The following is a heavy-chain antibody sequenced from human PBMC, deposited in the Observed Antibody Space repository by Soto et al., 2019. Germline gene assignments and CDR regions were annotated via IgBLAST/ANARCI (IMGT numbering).Heavy chain of an antibody. D-gene: IGHD5-18*01. V-gene: IGHV4-59*01. CDR3: ARGYSYGYFGPTFDY. CDR2: IYYSGST. CDR1: GGSISSYY. J-gene: IGHJ4*02. Sequence: SETLSLTCTVSGGSISSYYWSWIRQPPGKGLEWNGYIYYSGSTNYNPSLKSRVTISVDTSKNQFSMKLSSVTAADTAVYYCARGYSYGYFGPTFDYWVQGTLVTVSS.